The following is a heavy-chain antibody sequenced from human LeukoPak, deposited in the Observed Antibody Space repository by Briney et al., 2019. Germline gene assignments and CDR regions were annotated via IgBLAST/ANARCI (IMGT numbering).Heavy chain of an antibody. J-gene: IGHJ4*02. Sequence: PGGSLRLSCAASGFIFTSHEMNWVRQAPGKGLEWVSFISYDGSSQYYADSVKGRLTISRDNSKNTLYLQMNSLRAEDTAVYYCARDRIRNFDYMYYFDSWGQGTLVTVSS. CDR3: ARDRIRNFDYMYYFDS. CDR1: GFIFTSHE. CDR2: ISYDGSSQ. D-gene: IGHD3-9*01. V-gene: IGHV3-30-3*01.